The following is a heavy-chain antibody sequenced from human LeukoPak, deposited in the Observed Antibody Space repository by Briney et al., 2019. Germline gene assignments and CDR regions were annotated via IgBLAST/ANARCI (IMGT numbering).Heavy chain of an antibody. J-gene: IGHJ4*02. CDR3: ARAVGYDSSGYGYDY. CDR1: GGSFSGYY. Sequence: SETLSLTCAVYGGSFSGYYWSWIRQPPGKGLEWIGEINHSGSTNYNPSLKSRVTISVDTSKDQFSLKLSSVTAADTAVYYCARAVGYDSSGYGYDYWGQGTLVTVSS. D-gene: IGHD3-22*01. V-gene: IGHV4-34*09. CDR2: INHSGST.